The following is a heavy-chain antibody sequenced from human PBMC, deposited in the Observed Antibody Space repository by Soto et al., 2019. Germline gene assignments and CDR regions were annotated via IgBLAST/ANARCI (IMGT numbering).Heavy chain of an antibody. CDR1: GFIFSTAN. V-gene: IGHV3-21*01. D-gene: IGHD1-1*01. CDR3: VRKYVETGTRLGGSFDY. CDR2: ISTTSDSI. J-gene: IGHJ4*02. Sequence: EVQLVESGGGLVKPGGSLRLSCEASGFIFSTANLNWVRQAPGKGLQWVSYISTTSDSIFYTDSVKGRFTISRDNDKDSLYLRMNSLTAEDTAVYYCVRKYVETGTRLGGSFDYWGQGTLVTFSS.